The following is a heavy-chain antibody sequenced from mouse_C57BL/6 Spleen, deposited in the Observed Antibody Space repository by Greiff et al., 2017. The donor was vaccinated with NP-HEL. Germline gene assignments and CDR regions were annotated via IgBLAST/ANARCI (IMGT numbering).Heavy chain of an antibody. CDR3: ARSPLTGPFDY. V-gene: IGHV1-80*01. Sequence: QVHVKQSGAELVKPGASVKISCKASGYAFSSYWMNWVKQRPGKGLEWIGQIYPGDGDTNYNGKFKGKATLTADKSSSTAYMQLSSLTSEDSAVYFCARSPLTGPFDYWGQGTTLTVSS. CDR2: IYPGDGDT. D-gene: IGHD4-1*01. J-gene: IGHJ2*01. CDR1: GYAFSSYW.